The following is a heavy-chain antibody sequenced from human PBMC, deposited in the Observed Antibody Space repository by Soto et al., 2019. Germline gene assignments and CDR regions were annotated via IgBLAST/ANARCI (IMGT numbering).Heavy chain of an antibody. CDR3: ARDRWAAAGTFDYYYYGMDV. J-gene: IGHJ6*02. V-gene: IGHV1-69*01. CDR1: GGTFSSYA. Sequence: QVQLVQSGAEVKKPGSSVKVSCKASGGTFSSYASSWVRQAPGQGLEWMGGIIPIFGTANYAQKFQGRVTITADESTSTAYMELSSLRSVDTAVYYCARDRWAAAGTFDYYYYGMDVWGQGTTVTVSS. CDR2: IIPIFGTA. D-gene: IGHD6-13*01.